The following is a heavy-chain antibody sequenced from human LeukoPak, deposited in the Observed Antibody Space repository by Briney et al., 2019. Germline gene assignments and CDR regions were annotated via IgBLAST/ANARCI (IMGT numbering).Heavy chain of an antibody. CDR2: ISSSGFTI. Sequence: GSLRLSCAASGFTFNNYYMNWIRQAPGKGLEWVSYISSSGFTIYYADSVKGRFTISRDNAKNSLYLQMNSLRAEDTAVYYCARGRWFGENMDYWGQGTLVTVSS. CDR3: ARGRWFGENMDY. D-gene: IGHD3-10*01. J-gene: IGHJ4*02. V-gene: IGHV3-11*01. CDR1: GFTFNNYY.